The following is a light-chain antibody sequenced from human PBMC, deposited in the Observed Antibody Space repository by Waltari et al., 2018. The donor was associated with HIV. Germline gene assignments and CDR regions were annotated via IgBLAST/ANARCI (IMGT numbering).Light chain of an antibody. Sequence: EIVMTQSPATLSVSTGKTATLSCRASQSVSSNLAWYQQKAGQTPRLLIYSASTRATGIPPRFSGSGSGTRFALTITSVQPEDVAEYYCQQYNDWPWFTFGQGTKLEIK. CDR2: SAS. J-gene: IGKJ2*01. CDR1: QSVSSN. V-gene: IGKV3-15*01. CDR3: QQYNDWPWFT.